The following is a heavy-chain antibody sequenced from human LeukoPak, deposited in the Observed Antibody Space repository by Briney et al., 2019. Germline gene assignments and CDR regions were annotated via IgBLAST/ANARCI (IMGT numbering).Heavy chain of an antibody. CDR2: IYYSGST. J-gene: IGHJ4*02. Sequence: SETLSLTCTASGGSISSYYWSWIRQPPGKGLEWIGYIYYSGSTTYNPSLKSRVIISSEETKNNFSFMLSSMTAAEQTAYYCAGGVYIAAAQYCYWGQRDLVTVSS. CDR1: GGSISSYY. V-gene: IGHV4-59*01. CDR3: AGGVYIAAAQYCY. D-gene: IGHD6-13*01.